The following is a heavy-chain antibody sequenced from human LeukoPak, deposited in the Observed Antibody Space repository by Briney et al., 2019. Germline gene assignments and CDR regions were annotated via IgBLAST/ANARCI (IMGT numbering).Heavy chain of an antibody. CDR3: AKGARGTMIVVVTGLFDY. CDR1: GFTFRSDG. D-gene: IGHD3-22*01. CDR2: IHRDGTNK. Sequence: GGSLRLSCAASGFTFRSDGMHWVRQAPGKGLEWVAFIHRDGTNKYYTDSVKGRFTISRDNSKNTLYLQMNSLRAEDTAVYYCAKGARGTMIVVVTGLFDYWGQGTLVTVSS. J-gene: IGHJ4*02. V-gene: IGHV3-30*02.